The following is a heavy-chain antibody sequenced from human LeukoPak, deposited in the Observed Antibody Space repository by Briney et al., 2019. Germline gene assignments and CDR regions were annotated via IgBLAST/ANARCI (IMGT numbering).Heavy chain of an antibody. CDR1: GGSISSHY. CDR2: IYTSGST. J-gene: IGHJ6*03. D-gene: IGHD6-6*01. CDR3: AREGGGIGIAARNAYYYYYMDV. V-gene: IGHV4-4*07. Sequence: SETLSLTCTVSGGSISSHYWTWIRQPAGKGLEWIGRIYTSGSTNYNPSLKSRVTMSVDTSKNQFSLKLSSVTAADTAVYYCAREGGGIGIAARNAYYYYYMDVWGKGTTVTVSS.